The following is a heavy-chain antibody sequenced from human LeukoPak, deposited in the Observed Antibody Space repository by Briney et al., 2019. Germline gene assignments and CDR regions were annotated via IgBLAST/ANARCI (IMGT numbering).Heavy chain of an antibody. Sequence: EYLRLYCRDSEFTFNRQDMKEVRQGKGNGLQWVAVNCDSGGASNYADSVKGRFAISRDNSKNTLYVQMDSLRVEDTAIYYCAKGVVGGRRDYYSYFDYWGQGTLVAVSS. CDR3: AKGVVGGRRDYYSYFDY. CDR2: NCDSGGAS. CDR1: EFTFNRQD. V-gene: IGHV3-23*01. D-gene: IGHD3-22*01. J-gene: IGHJ4*02.